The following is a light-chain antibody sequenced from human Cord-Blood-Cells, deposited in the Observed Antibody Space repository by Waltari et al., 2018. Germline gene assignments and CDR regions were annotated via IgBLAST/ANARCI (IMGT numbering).Light chain of an antibody. V-gene: IGLV2-14*01. Sequence: QSALTQPASVSGSPGQSITISCTGTSSYVGGYNYVSWYQQHTCKAPKLMIYDVSKRPSGVSNRFSGSKSGNTASLTISGLQAEDEADYYCSSYTSSSTYVFGTGTKVTVL. J-gene: IGLJ1*01. CDR1: SSYVGGYNY. CDR3: SSYTSSSTYV. CDR2: DVS.